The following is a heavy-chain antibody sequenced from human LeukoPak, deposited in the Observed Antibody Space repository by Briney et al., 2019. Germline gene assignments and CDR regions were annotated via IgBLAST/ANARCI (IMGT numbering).Heavy chain of an antibody. V-gene: IGHV4-34*01. CDR3: ARGFEATVITLSPFIFHH. D-gene: IGHD4-11*01. CDR1: GGSFSGYY. Sequence: SSETLSLTCAVYGGSFSGYYWSWIRQPPGKGLEWIGEINHSGSTNYNPSLKSRVTISVDTSKNQFSLKLSSVTAADTAVYYCARGFEATVITLSPFIFHHWGQGTLVTVSS. J-gene: IGHJ1*01. CDR2: INHSGST.